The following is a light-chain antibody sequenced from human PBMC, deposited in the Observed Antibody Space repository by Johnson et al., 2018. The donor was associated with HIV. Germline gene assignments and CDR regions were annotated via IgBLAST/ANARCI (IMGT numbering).Light chain of an antibody. J-gene: IGLJ1*01. CDR3: GTWDSSLSAGV. CDR1: SSNIGNNY. Sequence: QSVLTQPPSVSAAPGQKVTISCSGSSSNIGNNYVSWYQQLPGTAPKLLIYDNNKRPSGIPDLFSGSKSGTSATLGITGLQTVDEADYYCGTWDSSLSAGVFGTGTKVTVL. V-gene: IGLV1-51*01. CDR2: DNN.